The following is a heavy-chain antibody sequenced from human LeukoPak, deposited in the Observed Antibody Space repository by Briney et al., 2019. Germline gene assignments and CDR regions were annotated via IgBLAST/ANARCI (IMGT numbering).Heavy chain of an antibody. CDR3: ATGDWTHFDY. CDR1: GGTFSSYA. CDR2: IIPIFGTA. D-gene: IGHD1-1*01. Sequence: SVKVSCKASGGTFSSYAISWVRQAPGQGLEWMGGIIPIFGTANYAQKFQGRVTMTEDTSTDTAYMELSSLRSEDTAVYYCATGDWTHFDYWGQGTLVTVSS. J-gene: IGHJ4*02. V-gene: IGHV1-69*06.